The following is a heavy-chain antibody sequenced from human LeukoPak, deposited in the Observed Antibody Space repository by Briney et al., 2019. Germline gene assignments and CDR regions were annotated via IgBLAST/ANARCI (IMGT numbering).Heavy chain of an antibody. D-gene: IGHD2-2*01. CDR3: ARVLVPAAFGAFDM. J-gene: IGHJ3*02. V-gene: IGHV4-4*07. Sequence: PSETLSLTCTLSGGSITRYYWSWIRQPAGKGLEWIGRFTGSTNYNPSLKSRVTMSVDTSKNQFSLQLSSVTAADTAVYYCARVLVPAAFGAFDMWGQGTMVTVSS. CDR2: FTGST. CDR1: GGSITRYY.